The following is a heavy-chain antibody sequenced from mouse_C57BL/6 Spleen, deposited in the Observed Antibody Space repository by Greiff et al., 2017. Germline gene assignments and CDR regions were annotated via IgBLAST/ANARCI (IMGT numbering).Heavy chain of an antibody. V-gene: IGHV5-9-1*02. CDR2: ISSGGDYI. CDR1: GFTFSSYA. Sequence: EVQLVESGEGLVKPGGSLKLSCAASGFTFSSYAMSWVRQTPEKRLEWVAYISSGGDYIYYADTVKGRFTISRDNARNTLYLQMSSLKSEDTAMYYCTRDRYYDYDGYFDVWGTGTTVTVSS. D-gene: IGHD2-4*01. CDR3: TRDRYYDYDGYFDV. J-gene: IGHJ1*03.